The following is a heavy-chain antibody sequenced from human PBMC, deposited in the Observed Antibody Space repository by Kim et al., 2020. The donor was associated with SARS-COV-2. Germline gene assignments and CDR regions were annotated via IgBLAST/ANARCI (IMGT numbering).Heavy chain of an antibody. Sequence: SETLSLTCTVSGYSISGSSYSWGWLRQSPGMGLEWFATINDSGKRFYTSSLKSRVTISVDTSKNQFSLNLTSVIASDTAVYFCGRLLGVCSGANCFGYFLNWGQSTPVSVSS. CDR2: INDSGKR. J-gene: IGHJ1*01. V-gene: IGHV4-39*01. CDR3: GRLLGVCSGANCFGYFLN. CDR1: GYSISGSSYS. D-gene: IGHD2-15*01.